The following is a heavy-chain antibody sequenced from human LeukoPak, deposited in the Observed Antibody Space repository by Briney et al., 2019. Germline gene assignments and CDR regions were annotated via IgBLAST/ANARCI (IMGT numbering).Heavy chain of an antibody. V-gene: IGHV1-2*02. CDR1: GYTFTGYY. D-gene: IGHD1-20*01. J-gene: IGHJ4*02. CDR2: INPNSGGT. CDR3: ARDLYNWKPFDY. Sequence: ASVKVSCEASGYTFTGYYMHWVRQAPGQGLEWMGWINPNSGGTNYAQEFQGMVTMTRDTSISTAYMELSRLRSDDTAVYYCARDLYNWKPFDYWGQGTLVTVSS.